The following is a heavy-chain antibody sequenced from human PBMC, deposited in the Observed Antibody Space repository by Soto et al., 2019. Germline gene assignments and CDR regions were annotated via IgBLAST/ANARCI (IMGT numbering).Heavy chain of an antibody. CDR2: INPSGGST. Sequence: ASVKVSCKASGYTFTSYYIHWVRQAPGQGLEWMGIINPSGGSTSYAQKFQGRVTMTRDTSTSTVYMELSSLRSEDTAVYYCARAGYYGSGSYNYYYYYMDVWGKGTTVTVSS. J-gene: IGHJ6*03. CDR1: GYTFTSYY. CDR3: ARAGYYGSGSYNYYYYYMDV. V-gene: IGHV1-46*03. D-gene: IGHD3-10*01.